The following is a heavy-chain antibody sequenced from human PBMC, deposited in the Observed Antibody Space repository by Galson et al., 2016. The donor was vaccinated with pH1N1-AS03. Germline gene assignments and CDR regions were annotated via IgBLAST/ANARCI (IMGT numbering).Heavy chain of an antibody. Sequence: SLRLSCAASGFIFSSYAMHWVRQAPGKGLEWVAVIWYDGSNKYYADSVKGRFTISRDNTKNTLYLQMNSLRVEDTAVYFCARGRGYGQYYFDYWGQGTLVTVSS. CDR3: ARGRGYGQYYFDY. V-gene: IGHV3-33*08. D-gene: IGHD3-10*01. CDR2: IWYDGSNK. J-gene: IGHJ4*02. CDR1: GFIFSSYA.